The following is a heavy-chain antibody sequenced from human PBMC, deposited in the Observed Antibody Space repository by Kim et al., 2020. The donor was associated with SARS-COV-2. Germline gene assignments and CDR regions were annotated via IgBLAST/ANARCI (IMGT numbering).Heavy chain of an antibody. Sequence: GGSLRLSCAASGFTVSSKYMTWVRQAPGKGLEWVSVIYSGGNTNYADPVKGRITISRDNSKNTLYLQMNSLGAEDTAVYYCASQHPYYVYYYYAMDVWGQGTTVTVSS. CDR3: ASQHPYYVYYYYAMDV. D-gene: IGHD3-10*01. CDR2: IYSGGNT. J-gene: IGHJ6*02. V-gene: IGHV3-53*01. CDR1: GFTVSSKY.